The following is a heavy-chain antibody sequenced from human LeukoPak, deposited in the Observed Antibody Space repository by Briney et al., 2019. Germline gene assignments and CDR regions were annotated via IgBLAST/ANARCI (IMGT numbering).Heavy chain of an antibody. Sequence: GGSLRLSCEASGFTFSRFSMNWVRQAPGKGLEWISSISGGRSYIYYADSVRGRFTISRDNAKNSLYLEMNSLRVEDTAVYYCAGLMSGSLAMEAFDIWGQGTMVTVSS. D-gene: IGHD1-26*01. CDR1: GFTFSRFS. CDR3: AGLMSGSLAMEAFDI. CDR2: ISGGRSYI. V-gene: IGHV3-21*06. J-gene: IGHJ3*02.